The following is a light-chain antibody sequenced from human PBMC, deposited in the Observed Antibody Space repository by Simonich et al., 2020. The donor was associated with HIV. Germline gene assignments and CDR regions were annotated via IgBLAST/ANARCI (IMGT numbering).Light chain of an antibody. Sequence: SSELTQDPVVSVALGQTVRITCRGDSLRKYFTNWYQQKPGQSPVLVIYGKTNRPSGIPDRFSGSSSKNTASASLNITGAQAEDEADYYCNSRDRSGNIWVFGGGTKLTVV. CDR2: GKT. CDR3: NSRDRSGNIWV. J-gene: IGLJ3*02. CDR1: SLRKYF. V-gene: IGLV3-19*01.